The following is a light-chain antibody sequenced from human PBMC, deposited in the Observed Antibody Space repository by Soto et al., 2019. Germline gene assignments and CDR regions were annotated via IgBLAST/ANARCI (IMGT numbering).Light chain of an antibody. V-gene: IGKV1-5*03. J-gene: IGKJ1*01. Sequence: EIQMTQSPSTRSAFVGDRVTITCRASESIEGWLAWYQQRPGKAPKLLIYEASSLESGFPSRFSVRGSGTEFTLTITSLQPDDFATYYCQQYNSHLSFGQGTKVEIK. CDR1: ESIEGW. CDR3: QQYNSHLS. CDR2: EAS.